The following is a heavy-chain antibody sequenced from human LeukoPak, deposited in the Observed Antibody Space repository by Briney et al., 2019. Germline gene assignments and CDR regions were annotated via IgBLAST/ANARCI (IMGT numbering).Heavy chain of an antibody. CDR1: GGTFISYA. D-gene: IGHD3-10*01. CDR3: ARAGDYSDFDG. Sequence: ASVKVSCKASGGTFISYAISWVRQAPGQGLEWMGGIIPIVGTANYAQKFQGRVTITADESPSTAYMELSSLRSEDTAVYYCARAGDYSDFDGWGQGTLVSVSS. J-gene: IGHJ5*02. V-gene: IGHV1-69*13. CDR2: IIPIVGTA.